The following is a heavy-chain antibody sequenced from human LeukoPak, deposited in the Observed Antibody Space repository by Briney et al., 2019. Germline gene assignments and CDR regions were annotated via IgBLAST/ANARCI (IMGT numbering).Heavy chain of an antibody. J-gene: IGHJ5*02. CDR3: AKGGDIVVVPAAIGFDP. CDR1: GFTFSSYG. V-gene: IGHV3-30*02. CDR2: IRYDGSNK. D-gene: IGHD2-2*02. Sequence: GGSLRLSCAASGFTFSSYGMHWVRQAPGKGLEWVAFIRYDGSNKYYADSVKGRFTISRDNSKNTLYLQMNSLRAEDTAVYYCAKGGDIVVVPAAIGFDPWGQGTLVTVSS.